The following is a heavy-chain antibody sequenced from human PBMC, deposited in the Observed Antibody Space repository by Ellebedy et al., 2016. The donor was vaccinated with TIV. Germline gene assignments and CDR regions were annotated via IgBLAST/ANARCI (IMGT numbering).Heavy chain of an antibody. J-gene: IGHJ6*02. D-gene: IGHD3-10*01. CDR2: IYSGGST. Sequence: GESLKISCAASGFTVSSNYMSWVRQAPGKGLEWVSVIYSGGSTYYADSVKGRFTISRDNSKNTLYLQMNSLRAEDTAVYYCARDPYYYGSGSYSYYYGMDVWGQGTTVTVSS. V-gene: IGHV3-66*01. CDR1: GFTVSSNY. CDR3: ARDPYYYGSGSYSYYYGMDV.